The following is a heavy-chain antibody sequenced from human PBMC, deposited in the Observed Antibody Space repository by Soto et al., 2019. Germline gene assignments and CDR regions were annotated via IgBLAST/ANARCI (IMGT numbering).Heavy chain of an antibody. J-gene: IGHJ5*02. D-gene: IGHD3-3*01. CDR3: AKGGITFFGVVITENNWFDP. CDR1: GFTFSSYA. Sequence: EVQLLESGGGLVQPGGSLRLSCAASGFTFSSYAMSWVRQAPGKGLEWVSAISGSGGSTYYADSVKGRFTISRDNSKNTLYLQMNSLRAEDTAVYYCAKGGITFFGVVITENNWFDPWGQGTLVTVSS. V-gene: IGHV3-23*01. CDR2: ISGSGGST.